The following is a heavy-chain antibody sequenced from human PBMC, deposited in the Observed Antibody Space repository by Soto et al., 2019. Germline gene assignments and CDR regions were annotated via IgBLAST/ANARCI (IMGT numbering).Heavy chain of an antibody. Sequence: GGSLRLSCAASGFTFDDYAMHWVRQAPGKGLEWVSGISWNSGSIGYADSVKGRFTISRDNAKNSLYLQMNSLRAEDTALYYCAKDHRGSIAAAGLMYYYYGMDVWGQGTTVTVSS. J-gene: IGHJ6*02. V-gene: IGHV3-9*01. CDR3: AKDHRGSIAAAGLMYYYYGMDV. CDR2: ISWNSGSI. D-gene: IGHD6-13*01. CDR1: GFTFDDYA.